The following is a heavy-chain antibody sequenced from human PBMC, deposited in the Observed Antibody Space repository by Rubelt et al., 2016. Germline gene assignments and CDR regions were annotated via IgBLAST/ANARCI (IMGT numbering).Heavy chain of an antibody. J-gene: IGHJ4*02. CDR3: AKDDSSGYYPNFGY. CDR2: ISYDGSNK. CDR1: GFTFSSYA. Sequence: QVQLVESGGGVVQPGRSLRLSCAASGFTFSSYAMHWVRQAPGKGLEWVAVISYDGSNKYYADSVKGRFTISRDNSKNTLYLQMNSLRAEDTAVYYCAKDDSSGYYPNFGYWGQGTLVTVSS. D-gene: IGHD3-22*01. V-gene: IGHV3-30*04.